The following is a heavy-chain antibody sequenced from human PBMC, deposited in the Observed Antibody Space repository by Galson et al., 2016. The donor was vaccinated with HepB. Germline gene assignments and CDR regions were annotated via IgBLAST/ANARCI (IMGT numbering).Heavy chain of an antibody. D-gene: IGHD3/OR15-3a*01. CDR3: ARVKIPLHHDFWTAYFGMDV. CDR2: IWYDGNNK. J-gene: IGHJ6*02. V-gene: IGHV3-33*01. Sequence: SLRLSCAASGFTFSSYGMHWVRQAPGKGLEWVAVIWYDGNNKYYADSVKGRFTISRDNSKNTLYLQMNSLRAEDTAVYYCARVKIPLHHDFWTAYFGMDVWGLGTTVTVSS. CDR1: GFTFSSYG.